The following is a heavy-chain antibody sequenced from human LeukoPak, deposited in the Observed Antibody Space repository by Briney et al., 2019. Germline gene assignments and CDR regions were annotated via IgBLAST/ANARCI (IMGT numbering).Heavy chain of an antibody. V-gene: IGHV4-39*01. CDR3: ASIIEWLVDVKYFDY. CDR1: GGSISSSSYY. J-gene: IGHJ4*02. D-gene: IGHD3-3*01. CDR2: IYYSGST. Sequence: PSETLSLTCTVSGGSISSSSYYWGWIRQPPGKGLEWIGSIYYSGSTYYNPSLKSRVTISVDTSKNQFSLRLSSVTAADTAVYYCASIIEWLVDVKYFDYWGQGTLVTVSS.